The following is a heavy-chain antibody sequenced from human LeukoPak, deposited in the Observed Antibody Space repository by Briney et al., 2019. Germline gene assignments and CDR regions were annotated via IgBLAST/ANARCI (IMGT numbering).Heavy chain of an antibody. CDR2: INHSGST. V-gene: IGHV4-34*01. D-gene: IGHD3-16*02. CDR3: ARVLLGELSSDAFDI. CDR1: GGSFSGYY. Sequence: PSETLSLTXAVYGGSFSGYYWSWIRQPPGKGLEWIGEINHSGSTNYNPSLKSRVTISVDTSKNQFSLKLSSVTAADTAVYYCARVLLGELSSDAFDIWGQGTMVTVSS. J-gene: IGHJ3*02.